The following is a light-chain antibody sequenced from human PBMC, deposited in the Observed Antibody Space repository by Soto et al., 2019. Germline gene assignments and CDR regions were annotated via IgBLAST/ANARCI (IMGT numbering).Light chain of an antibody. CDR3: SSYAGSNKLV. CDR2: EVS. CDR1: SSDVGGYNY. J-gene: IGLJ2*01. V-gene: IGLV2-8*01. Sequence: QSVLTQPPSASGSPGQSVTISCTGTSSDVGGYNYVSWYQQHPGKAPKLMIYEVSKRPSGVPDHFSGSKSGNTASLTVSGLQAEDEADYYCSSYAGSNKLVFGGGTKLTVL.